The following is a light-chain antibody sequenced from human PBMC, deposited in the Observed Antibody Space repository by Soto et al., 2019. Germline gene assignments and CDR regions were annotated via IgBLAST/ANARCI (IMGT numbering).Light chain of an antibody. V-gene: IGLV2-14*03. CDR1: SSDVGGYNY. CDR2: DVS. J-gene: IGLJ1*01. CDR3: SSYTTSNTRQIV. Sequence: QSVLTQPASVSGSPGQSINISCTGTSSDVGGYNYVSWYQHHPGKAPKLIIYDVSNRPSGVSNPFSGSKSGNTASLTISGLQPEDEADYYCSSYTTSNTRQIVSGPVTVVTV.